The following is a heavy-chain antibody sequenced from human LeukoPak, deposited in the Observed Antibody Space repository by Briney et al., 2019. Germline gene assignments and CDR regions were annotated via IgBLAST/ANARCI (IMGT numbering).Heavy chain of an antibody. CDR3: PRVPRGSSPYYYYYYMDV. J-gene: IGHJ6*03. Sequence: SETLSLTCSVSGVSINNYYWNWLRQPPGKGLEWGGYIYYSGTTKYNPSLQSRATISVATSKNQFSLTLSSVTAADTAAYYCPRVPRGSSPYYYYYYMDVWGKGTTVTVSS. CDR1: GVSINNYY. CDR2: IYYSGTT. V-gene: IGHV4-59*08. D-gene: IGHD6-13*01.